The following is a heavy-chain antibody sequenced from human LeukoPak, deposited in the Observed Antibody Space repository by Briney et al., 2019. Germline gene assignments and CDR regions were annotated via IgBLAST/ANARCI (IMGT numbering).Heavy chain of an antibody. V-gene: IGHV1-18*01. J-gene: IGHJ4*02. CDR2: ISAYNGNT. D-gene: IGHD6-13*01. Sequence: ASAKVSCKASGDTFTIYGISWVRQAPGQGLEWMGWISAYNGNTNYAQKLQGRVTMTTDTSTSTAYMELRSQRSDDTAVYYCARDDSGYSSSWYGFDYWGQGTLVTVSS. CDR3: ARDDSGYSSSWYGFDY. CDR1: GDTFTIYG.